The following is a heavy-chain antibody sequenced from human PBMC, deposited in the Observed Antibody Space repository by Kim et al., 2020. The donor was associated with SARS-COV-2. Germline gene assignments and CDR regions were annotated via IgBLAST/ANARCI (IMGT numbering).Heavy chain of an antibody. V-gene: IGHV7-4-1*02. CDR3: ARAPVDYGDYDVDY. J-gene: IGHJ4*02. Sequence: AQGFTGRFVFSLDTSVSTAYLQISSLKAEDTAVYYCARAPVDYGDYDVDYWGQGTLVTVSS. D-gene: IGHD4-17*01.